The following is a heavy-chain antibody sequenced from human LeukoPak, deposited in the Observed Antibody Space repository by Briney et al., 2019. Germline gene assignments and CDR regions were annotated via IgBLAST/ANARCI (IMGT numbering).Heavy chain of an antibody. CDR2: INTGNGNT. J-gene: IGHJ5*02. CDR3: AKGGTIGILGVVQTDNRIDP. D-gene: IGHD3-3*01. CDR1: GYTFTTYA. V-gene: IGHV1-3*04. Sequence: GASVKVSCKASGYTFTTYAMHWVRQAPGQRLEWMGWINTGNGNTKYSQKFQGRVTITRDTSASTAYMELSSLRAEDTAVYYCAKGGTIGILGVVQTDNRIDPWGQGTLVTVSS.